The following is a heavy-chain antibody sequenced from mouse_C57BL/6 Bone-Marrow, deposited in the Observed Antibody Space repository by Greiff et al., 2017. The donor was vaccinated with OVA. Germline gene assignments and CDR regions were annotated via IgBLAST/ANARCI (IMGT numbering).Heavy chain of an antibody. CDR1: GYTFTDYN. Sequence: EVQLQQSGAELVKPGASVKIPCKASGYTFTDYNMDWVKQSHGKSLEWIGDINPNNGGTIYNQKFKGKATLTVDKSSSTAYMELRSLTSEDTAVYYCARAYGWLCFDYWGQGTTLTVSS. CDR3: ARAYGWLCFDY. J-gene: IGHJ2*01. V-gene: IGHV1-18*01. D-gene: IGHD2-2*01. CDR2: INPNNGGT.